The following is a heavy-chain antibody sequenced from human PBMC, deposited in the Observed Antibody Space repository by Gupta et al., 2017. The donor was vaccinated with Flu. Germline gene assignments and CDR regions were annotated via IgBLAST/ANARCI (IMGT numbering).Heavy chain of an antibody. CDR3: AKVTGVGSFDY. D-gene: IGHD1-26*01. Sequence: SYAMGWVGQAPGKGMEWVSAISGSGGSTYYADSVKGRFTISRDNSKKTLYLQMNSLRAEDTAVYYCAKVTGVGSFDYWGQGTLVTVSS. J-gene: IGHJ4*02. V-gene: IGHV3-23*01. CDR1: SYA. CDR2: ISGSGGST.